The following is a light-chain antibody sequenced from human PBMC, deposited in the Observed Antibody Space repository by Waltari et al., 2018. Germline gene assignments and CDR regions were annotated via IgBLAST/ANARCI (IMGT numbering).Light chain of an antibody. CDR1: SSDVGAYNF. CDR3: SSYVGSTML. J-gene: IGLJ3*02. Sequence: QSALTQPPSASGSRGQSVTISCTGTSSDVGAYNFVSWYQQHPGKAPKLMIYDVTKRPSGVPDRFSGSKSGNTASLTVSGLQADDEADYYCSSYVGSTMLFGGGTKLTVL. V-gene: IGLV2-8*01. CDR2: DVT.